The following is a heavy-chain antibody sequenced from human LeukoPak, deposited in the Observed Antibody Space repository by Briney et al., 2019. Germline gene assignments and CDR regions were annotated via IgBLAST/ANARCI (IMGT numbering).Heavy chain of an antibody. Sequence: ASVKVSCKASGYTFTSYDINWVRQATGQGLEWMGWMNPNSGNTGYAQKFQGRVTMTRNTSISTAYMELSSLRSEDTAVYYCARDRDIVVVVAALRQREMGGFDPWGQGTLVTVSS. J-gene: IGHJ5*02. CDR2: MNPNSGNT. V-gene: IGHV1-8*01. D-gene: IGHD2-15*01. CDR1: GYTFTSYD. CDR3: ARDRDIVVVVAALRQREMGGFDP.